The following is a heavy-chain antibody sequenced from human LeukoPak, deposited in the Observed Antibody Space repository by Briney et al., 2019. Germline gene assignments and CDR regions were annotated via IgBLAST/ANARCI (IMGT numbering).Heavy chain of an antibody. Sequence: PSETLSLTCTVSGGSISSGGYYWSWIRQHPGKGLEWIGYIYYSGSTYYNPSLKSRVTISVDTSKNQFSLKLSAVTAADTAVYYCARAGGFFSPFGYWGQGTLVTVSS. CDR2: IYYSGST. V-gene: IGHV4-31*03. CDR1: GGSISSGGYY. CDR3: ARAGGFFSPFGY. D-gene: IGHD3-3*01. J-gene: IGHJ4*02.